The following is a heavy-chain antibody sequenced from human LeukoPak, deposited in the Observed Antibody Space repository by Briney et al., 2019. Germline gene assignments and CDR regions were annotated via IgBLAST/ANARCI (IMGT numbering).Heavy chain of an antibody. Sequence: SETLSPTCTVSGGSISSSSYYWGWIRQPPGKGLEWIGSIYYSGSTYYNPSLKSRVTISVDTSKNQFSLKLSSVTAADTAVYYCARLNSGSQGCFDYWGQGTLVTVSS. D-gene: IGHD1-26*01. CDR2: IYYSGST. CDR1: GGSISSSSYY. CDR3: ARLNSGSQGCFDY. J-gene: IGHJ4*02. V-gene: IGHV4-39*01.